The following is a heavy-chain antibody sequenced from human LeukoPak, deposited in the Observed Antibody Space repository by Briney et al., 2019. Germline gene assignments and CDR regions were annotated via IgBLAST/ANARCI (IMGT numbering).Heavy chain of an antibody. CDR3: VKEGSGDDAIYI. J-gene: IGHJ3*02. D-gene: IGHD2-15*01. CDR2: INPNSGGT. Sequence: ASVKVSCKASGYTFTSYYMHWVRQAPGQGLEWMVWINPNSGGTNYAQKFQGRVTMTRDTSISTAYMELSRLRSDDTAVDYFVKEGSGDDAIYIWGQGTMVTVS. V-gene: IGHV1-2*02. CDR1: GYTFTSYY.